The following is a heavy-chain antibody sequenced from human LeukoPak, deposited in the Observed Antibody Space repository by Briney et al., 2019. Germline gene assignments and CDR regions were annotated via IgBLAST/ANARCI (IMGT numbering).Heavy chain of an antibody. CDR3: ATSLSGWGTYHYMDV. D-gene: IGHD6-19*01. CDR1: GFTFDDYG. Sequence: GGSLRLSCAASGFTFDDYGMSWVRQAPGKGLEWASGINWNGGSTGYADSVKGRFTLSRDSAQNSLYLHMNSLRAEDTAVYYCATSLSGWGTYHYMDVWGKGTTVTISS. V-gene: IGHV3-20*04. J-gene: IGHJ6*03. CDR2: INWNGGST.